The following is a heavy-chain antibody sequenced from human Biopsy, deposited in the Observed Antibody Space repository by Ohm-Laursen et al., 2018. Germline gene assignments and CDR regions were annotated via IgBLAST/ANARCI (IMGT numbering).Heavy chain of an antibody. J-gene: IGHJ4*02. CDR2: IYDRGSTA. CDR3: ARGMRSSGWPYFDS. Sequence: SETLSLTCTVSGDSVSSGSFYWTWIRQPPGQGLEYIGYIYDRGSTANYNPPLESRVTMSVDMPKNQFSLKLSSVTAADTAIYYCARGMRSSGWPYFDSWGQGTLVTVPS. D-gene: IGHD6-19*01. CDR1: GDSVSSGSFY. V-gene: IGHV4-61*01.